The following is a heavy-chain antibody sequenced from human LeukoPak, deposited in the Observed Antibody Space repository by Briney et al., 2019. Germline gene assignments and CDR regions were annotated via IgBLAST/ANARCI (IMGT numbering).Heavy chain of an antibody. CDR3: ARGPYDSSGYYYVVYFQH. J-gene: IGHJ1*01. CDR2: ISSSSSYI. Sequence: GGSLRLSCAASGFTFSSYSMNWVRQAQGKGLEWVSSISSSSSYIYYADSVKGRFTISRDNAKNSLYLQMNSLRAEDTAVYYCARGPYDSSGYYYVVYFQHWGQGTLVTVSS. CDR1: GFTFSSYS. V-gene: IGHV3-21*01. D-gene: IGHD3-22*01.